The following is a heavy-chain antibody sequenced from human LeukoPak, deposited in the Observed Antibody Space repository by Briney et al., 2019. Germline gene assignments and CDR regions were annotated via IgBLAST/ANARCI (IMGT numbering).Heavy chain of an antibody. CDR3: AALDHSGGAFDI. CDR1: GGTFSRHA. V-gene: IGHV1-69*13. CDR2: IIPIFGTA. J-gene: IGHJ3*02. D-gene: IGHD2-15*01. Sequence: AASVKVSCKASGGTFSRHAISWVRQAPGQGLEWMGGIIPIFGTANYAQKFQGRVTITADESTSTAYMELSSLRSEDTAVYYCAALDHSGGAFDIWGQGTMVTVS.